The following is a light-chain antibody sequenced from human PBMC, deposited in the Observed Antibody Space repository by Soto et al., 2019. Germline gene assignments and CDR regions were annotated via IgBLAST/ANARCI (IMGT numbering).Light chain of an antibody. Sequence: EIVMTQFPATLSVSPGERATLSCRASQSVRSNLVGYQQKPGQAPRLLIHDASTRAPGVPARFSGSGSGTEFTLTISSLQPEDSAIYYCQQYNNWPPITFGGGTKVEIK. CDR1: QSVRSN. CDR3: QQYNNWPPIT. CDR2: DAS. V-gene: IGKV3-15*01. J-gene: IGKJ4*01.